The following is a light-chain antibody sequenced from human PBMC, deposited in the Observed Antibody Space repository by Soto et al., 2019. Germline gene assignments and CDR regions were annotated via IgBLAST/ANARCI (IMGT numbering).Light chain of an antibody. Sequence: DIQLTQSPSFLSASVGDRVTITCRASQGISSYLAWYQQKPGKAPKLLIYDASTVQSGAASRFSGSRSGTEFTLTISRLEPEDLGTCYCQQLNGYVALTFGGGTKVELK. V-gene: IGKV1-9*01. J-gene: IGKJ4*01. CDR2: DAS. CDR3: QQLNGYVALT. CDR1: QGISSY.